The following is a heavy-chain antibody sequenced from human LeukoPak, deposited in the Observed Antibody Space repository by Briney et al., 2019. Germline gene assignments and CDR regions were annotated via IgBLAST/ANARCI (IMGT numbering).Heavy chain of an antibody. CDR3: ARDPYCGGDCYHFDY. Sequence: GRSLRLSCAASGFTFSSYAMHWVRQAPGKGLEWVAVISYDGSNKYYADSVKGRFTISRDNSKNTLYLQMNSLRAEDTAVYYCARDPYCGGDCYHFDYWGQGTTVTVSS. D-gene: IGHD2-21*02. V-gene: IGHV3-30-3*01. CDR1: GFTFSSYA. J-gene: IGHJ4*03. CDR2: ISYDGSNK.